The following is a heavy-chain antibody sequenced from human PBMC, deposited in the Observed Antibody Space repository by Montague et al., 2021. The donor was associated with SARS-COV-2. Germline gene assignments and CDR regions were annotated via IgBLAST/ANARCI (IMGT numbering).Heavy chain of an antibody. CDR2: VYYSGST. CDR3: ARDSPISSGYHVYFDL. CDR1: GGSIGSHY. D-gene: IGHD3-22*01. J-gene: IGHJ2*01. Sequence: SETLSLICTVSGGSIGSHYWSWIRQPPGKGLEWIGYVYYSGSTNYNPSLKSRVRISVDTSKSRFPLKLKSVTSADTAVYYCARDSPISSGYHVYFDLWGRGTLVTVSS. V-gene: IGHV4-59*11.